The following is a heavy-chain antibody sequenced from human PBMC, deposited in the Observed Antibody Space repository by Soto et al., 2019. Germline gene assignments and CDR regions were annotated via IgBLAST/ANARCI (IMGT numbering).Heavy chain of an antibody. V-gene: IGHV1-2*02. CDR1: GYTFTGYY. CDR2: INPNSGGT. Sequence: QVQLVQSGAEVKKPGASVKVSCKASGYTFTGYYMHWVRQAPGQGLEWMGWINPNSGGTNYVQKFQGRVTMTRDTSIRIAYMELSRLRSDDTAVYYCARVDYYDSSGYCDYWGQGTLVTVSS. CDR3: ARVDYYDSSGYCDY. D-gene: IGHD3-22*01. J-gene: IGHJ4*02.